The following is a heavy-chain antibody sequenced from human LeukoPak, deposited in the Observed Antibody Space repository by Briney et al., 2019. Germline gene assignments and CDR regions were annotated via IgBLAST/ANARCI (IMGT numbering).Heavy chain of an antibody. CDR2: ISSSSSSI. Sequence: PGQSLTLSCAASGFTFRSYNFHWVRQAPGKGLEWVSFISSSSSSIYYADSVKGRFTISRDNAKNSLYLQVNSLRAEDTAVYYCARDQGSGWWAYWGQGTLVTVSS. J-gene: IGHJ4*02. CDR3: ARDQGSGWWAY. V-gene: IGHV3-21*01. CDR1: GFTFRSYN. D-gene: IGHD6-19*01.